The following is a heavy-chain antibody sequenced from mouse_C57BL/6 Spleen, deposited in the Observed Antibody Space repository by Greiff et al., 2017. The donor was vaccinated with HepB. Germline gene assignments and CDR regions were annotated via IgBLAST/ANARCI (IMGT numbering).Heavy chain of an antibody. CDR1: GYTFTSYW. D-gene: IGHD1-1*01. CDR3: ARGFITTVVATGFDY. V-gene: IGHV1-7*01. Sequence: QVHVKQSGAELAKPGASVKLSCKASGYTFTSYWMHWVKQGPGQGLEWIGYINPSSGYTKYNQKFKDKATLTADKSSSTAYMQLSSLTYEDSAVYYCARGFITTVVATGFDYWGQGTTLTVSS. CDR2: INPSSGYT. J-gene: IGHJ2*01.